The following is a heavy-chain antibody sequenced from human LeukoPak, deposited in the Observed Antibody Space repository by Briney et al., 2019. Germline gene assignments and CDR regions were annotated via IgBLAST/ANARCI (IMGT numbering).Heavy chain of an antibody. CDR3: AREITVFGVVPSDFYYGMDV. CDR1: GFTFSSYA. CDR2: ISYDGSNK. D-gene: IGHD3-3*01. V-gene: IGHV3-30-3*01. Sequence: GGSLRLSCAASGFTFSSYAMHWVRQAPGKGLEWVAVISYDGSNKYYADSGRGRFTISRDNSKNTVYLQMNSLRAEDTDVYYRAREITVFGVVPSDFYYGMDVWGQGTTVTVSS. J-gene: IGHJ6*02.